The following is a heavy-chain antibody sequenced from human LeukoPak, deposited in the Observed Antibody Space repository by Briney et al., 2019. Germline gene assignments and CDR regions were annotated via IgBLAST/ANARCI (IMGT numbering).Heavy chain of an antibody. CDR3: ARGLDVFDRSGYFAYVDF. V-gene: IGHV3-30*04. CDR2: TSYQGSSK. D-gene: IGHD3-22*01. CDR1: GFTFSSSA. Sequence: GRCLRLSCAASGFTFSSSALHWVRQAAGKGLEWVAVTSYQGSSKFCADSVKGRFTISTDNSNNTLWLQKNNVRTEDTAMYFCARGLDVFDRSGYFAYVDFWGQGAMVIVSS. J-gene: IGHJ4*02.